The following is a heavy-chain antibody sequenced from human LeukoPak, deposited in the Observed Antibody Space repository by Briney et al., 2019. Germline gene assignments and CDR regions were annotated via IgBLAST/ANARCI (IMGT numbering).Heavy chain of an antibody. J-gene: IGHJ4*02. CDR3: ARVRDGYIGVDY. CDR1: GFTFSSYA. D-gene: IGHD5-24*01. Sequence: GGSLRLSCAASGFTFSSYAMHWVRQAPGKGLEWVAVISYDGSNKYYADSVKGRFTISRDNSKNTLYLQMNSLRAEDTAVYYCARVRDGYIGVDYWGQGTLVTVSS. V-gene: IGHV3-30-3*01. CDR2: ISYDGSNK.